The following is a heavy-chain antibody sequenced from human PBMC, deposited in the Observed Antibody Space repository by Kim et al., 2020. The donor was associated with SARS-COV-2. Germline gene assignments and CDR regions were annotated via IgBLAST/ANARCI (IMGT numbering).Heavy chain of an antibody. V-gene: IGHV3-30*02. J-gene: IGHJ4*02. D-gene: IGHD2-15*01. Sequence: ADSVKGRFTISRDNSKNTLYLQMNSLRAEDTAVYYCAKDHAVWVLLNPIYWGQGTLVTVSS. CDR3: AKDHAVWVLLNPIY.